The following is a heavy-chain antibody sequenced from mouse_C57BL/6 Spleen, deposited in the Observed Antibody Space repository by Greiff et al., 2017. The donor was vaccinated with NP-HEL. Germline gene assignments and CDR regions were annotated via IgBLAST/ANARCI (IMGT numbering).Heavy chain of an antibody. J-gene: IGHJ2*01. CDR1: GYSFTGYY. CDR3: ARWDYGSSY. CDR2: INPSTGGT. Sequence: VQLQQSGPELVKPGASVKISCKASGYSFTGYYMNLVKQSPEKSLEWIGEINPSTGGTTYNQKFKAKATLTVDKSSSTAYMQLKSLTSEDSAVYYCARWDYGSSYWGQGTTLTVSS. D-gene: IGHD1-1*01. V-gene: IGHV1-42*01.